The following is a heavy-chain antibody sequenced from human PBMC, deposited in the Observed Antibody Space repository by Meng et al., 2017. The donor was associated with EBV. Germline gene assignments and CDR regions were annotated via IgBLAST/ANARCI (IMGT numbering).Heavy chain of an antibody. CDR3: ASESGRGYTPDY. CDR1: GGTFRDYA. J-gene: IGHJ4*02. D-gene: IGHD3-10*01. CDR2: FLPRLGAP. V-gene: IGHV1-69*01. Sequence: QVQLVQAAAEVKKPGAAVKDSCKTSGGTFRDYAISWVRQAPGQGLEWLGGFLPRLGAPNYAQKFHGRVKITADESTSTHYMDLSSLRSEDTAIYYCASESGRGYTPDYWGQGTLVTVSS.